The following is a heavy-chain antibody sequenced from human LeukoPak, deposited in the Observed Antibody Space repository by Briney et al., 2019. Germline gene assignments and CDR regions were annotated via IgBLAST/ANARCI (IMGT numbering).Heavy chain of an antibody. Sequence: ASVKVSCKASGYTFTSYYMHWVRQAPGQGLEWMGIINPSGGSTSYAQKFQGRVTMTRDMSTSTVYMELSSLRSEDTAVYYCAREEPRYFDWLLSQDAFDIWGQGTMVTVSS. CDR3: AREEPRYFDWLLSQDAFDI. V-gene: IGHV1-46*01. CDR1: GYTFTSYY. CDR2: INPSGGST. J-gene: IGHJ3*02. D-gene: IGHD3-9*01.